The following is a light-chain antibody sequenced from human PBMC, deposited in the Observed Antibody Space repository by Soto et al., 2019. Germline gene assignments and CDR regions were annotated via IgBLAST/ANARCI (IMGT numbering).Light chain of an antibody. Sequence: DIQMTQSPSSLSASVGDRVTITCRANERIYTYLNWYRQKPGQAPKLLIYTASSLQSGVPSRFSGSGSGTDFTLTISSLQPEDFATYYCQQSKSTPPTFGQGTRLEIK. V-gene: IGKV1-39*01. CDR3: QQSKSTPPT. J-gene: IGKJ5*01. CDR2: TAS. CDR1: ERIYTY.